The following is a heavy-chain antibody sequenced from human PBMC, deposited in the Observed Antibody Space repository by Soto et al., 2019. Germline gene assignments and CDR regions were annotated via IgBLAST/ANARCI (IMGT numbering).Heavy chain of an antibody. CDR1: GFTFSGYW. CDR3: AGGGTSTTYWGLFYN. D-gene: IGHD7-27*01. V-gene: IGHV3-74*01. Sequence: EVQLVESGGGLVQPGGSLRLSCAGSGFTFSGYWMHWVRQAPGKGPVWVSRLNPNGTFTTNADSVKGRFTISRDNAKNTVYLQMNSLRADDTAVYYGAGGGTSTTYWGLFYNWGQGTLVTVSS. CDR2: LNPNGTFT. J-gene: IGHJ4*02.